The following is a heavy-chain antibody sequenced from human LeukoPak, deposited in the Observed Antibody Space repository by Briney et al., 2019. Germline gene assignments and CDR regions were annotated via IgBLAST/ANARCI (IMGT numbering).Heavy chain of an antibody. D-gene: IGHD3-9*01. Sequence: GGSLRLSCAASGFTFSSYDMHWVRQATGKGLEWVSAIGTAGDTYYPGSVKGRFTISRENAKNSLYLQMNSLRAGDTALFYRQRTAYDILTGQPIFDYWGQGTLVTVSS. CDR2: IGTAGDT. J-gene: IGHJ4*02. CDR3: QRTAYDILTGQPIFDY. CDR1: GFTFSSYD. V-gene: IGHV3-13*01.